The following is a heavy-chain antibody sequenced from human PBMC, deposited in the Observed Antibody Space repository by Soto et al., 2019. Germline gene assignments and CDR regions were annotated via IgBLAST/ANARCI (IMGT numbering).Heavy chain of an antibody. D-gene: IGHD6-13*01. V-gene: IGHV3-23*01. CDR1: GFTFSNYA. J-gene: IGHJ5*01. CDR2: IRSSGDST. CDR3: AKGGSHSSSWYGGFFDP. Sequence: EEQLLESGGGLVQPGGSLTLSCAASGFTFSNYAVSWVRQAPGKGLEWVSGIRSSGDSTYYADSVKGRFTISRDNSKNTLYLQMNSRRAEDTAVYYCAKGGSHSSSWYGGFFDPWGQGTLVTISS.